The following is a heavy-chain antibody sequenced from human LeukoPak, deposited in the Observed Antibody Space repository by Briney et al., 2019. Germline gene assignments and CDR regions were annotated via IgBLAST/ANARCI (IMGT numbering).Heavy chain of an antibody. Sequence: GGSLRLSCAASGFTVSSNYMSWVRQAPGKGLEWVSVIYSGGSTYYADSVKGRFTISRDNSNNTLYLQMNSLRAGDTAVYYCARETAAAGLDYWGQGTLVTVSS. V-gene: IGHV3-53*01. J-gene: IGHJ4*02. CDR3: ARETAAAGLDY. CDR2: IYSGGST. CDR1: GFTVSSNY. D-gene: IGHD6-13*01.